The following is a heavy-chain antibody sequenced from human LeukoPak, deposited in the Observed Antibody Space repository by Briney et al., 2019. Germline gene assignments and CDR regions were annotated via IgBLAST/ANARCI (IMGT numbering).Heavy chain of an antibody. CDR1: GFTFSSYG. V-gene: IGHV3-48*01. D-gene: IGHD1-26*01. CDR2: ISSSSSTI. J-gene: IGHJ4*02. Sequence: GGSLRLSCAASGFTFSSYGMHWVRQAPGKGLEWVSYISSSSSTIYYADSVKGRFTISRDNAKNSLYLQMNSLRAEDTAVYYCARGIVGLESGYWGQGTLVTVSS. CDR3: ARGIVGLESGY.